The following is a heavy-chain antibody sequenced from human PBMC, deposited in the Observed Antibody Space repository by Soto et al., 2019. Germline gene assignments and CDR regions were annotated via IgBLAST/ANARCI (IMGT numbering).Heavy chain of an antibody. CDR1: GGTFSSYA. D-gene: IGHD3-3*01. CDR3: ARASHPSIGVPPICYCYGMDV. V-gene: IGHV1-69*12. J-gene: IGHJ6*02. Sequence: QVQLVQSGAEVKKPGSSVKVSCTASGGTFSSYAISWVRQAPGPGLEWMGGIFPNFGTANYAQKIQGRVTIAADESTSTAYMELGSLSSEDTAVYYFARASHPSIGVPPICYCYGMDVWGQGTTVTVSS. CDR2: IFPNFGTA.